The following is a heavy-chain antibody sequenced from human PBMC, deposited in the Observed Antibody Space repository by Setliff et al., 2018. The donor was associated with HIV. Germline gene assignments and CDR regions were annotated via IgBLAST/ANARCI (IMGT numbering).Heavy chain of an antibody. CDR2: IIPHFDAP. CDR3: ASPRLDWSFSHFDY. D-gene: IGHD3-9*01. V-gene: IGHV1-69*13. CDR1: GGTFTSSA. J-gene: IGHJ4*02. Sequence: SVKVSCKASGGTFTSSAISWVRQARGQGLEWMGAIIPHFDAPQYAQKFQGRVTITADQSTSAAYMELSGLTSEDTAVYYCASPRLDWSFSHFDYWGQGTPVTVSS.